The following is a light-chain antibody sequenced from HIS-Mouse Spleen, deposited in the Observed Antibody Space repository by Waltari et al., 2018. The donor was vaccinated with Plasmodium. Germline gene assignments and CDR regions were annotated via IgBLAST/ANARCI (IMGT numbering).Light chain of an antibody. Sequence: SYELTQPPSVSVSPGQTASITCTGDKWGDKYACWYQQKPGQSPVLVIYQDSKRPSGNPERFSGSNSGNTATLTISGTQAMDEADYYCQAWDSSTVVFGGGTKLTVL. V-gene: IGLV3-1*01. J-gene: IGLJ2*01. CDR2: QDS. CDR1: KWGDKY. CDR3: QAWDSSTVV.